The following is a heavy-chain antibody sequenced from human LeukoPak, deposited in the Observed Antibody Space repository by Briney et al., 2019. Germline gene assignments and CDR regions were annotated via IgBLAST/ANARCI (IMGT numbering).Heavy chain of an antibody. J-gene: IGHJ6*02. Sequence: GGSLRLSCAASGFTFSNAWMSWVRQASGKGLEWVGRIRSQANNYATAYDASVKGRFTISRDDSKNTAYLQMNSLKTEDTAVYYCSSGVDGMDVWGQGTTVTVSS. CDR3: SSGVDGMDV. CDR2: IRSQANNYAT. CDR1: GFTFSNAW. V-gene: IGHV3-73*01. D-gene: IGHD3-10*01.